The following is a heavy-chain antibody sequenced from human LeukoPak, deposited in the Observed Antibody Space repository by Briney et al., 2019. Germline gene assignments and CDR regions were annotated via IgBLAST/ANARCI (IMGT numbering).Heavy chain of an antibody. Sequence: GGSLRLSCAASGFTFNNYAMSWVRQGPGKGLEWVSSITGTTYTTYYADFVKGRFTISRDNSRDTLYLQVNSLRAEDTAVYFCAKRAYRNSNNLYYFDYWGQGTLVTVSS. CDR2: ITGTTYTT. CDR1: GFTFNNYA. J-gene: IGHJ4*02. CDR3: AKRAYRNSNNLYYFDY. V-gene: IGHV3-23*01. D-gene: IGHD2/OR15-2a*01.